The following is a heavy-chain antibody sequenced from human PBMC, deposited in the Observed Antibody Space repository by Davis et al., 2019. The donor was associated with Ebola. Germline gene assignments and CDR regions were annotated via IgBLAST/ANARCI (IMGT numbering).Heavy chain of an antibody. CDR1: GYSFTSHW. J-gene: IGHJ4*02. Sequence: GESLKISCKGSGYSFTSHWIGWVRQLPGKGLEWMGIIYPGDSDTRYSPSFQGQVTISADKSISTAYLQWSSLKASDTAMYYCARRGAVLVAATDYWGQGTLVTVSS. CDR2: IYPGDSDT. V-gene: IGHV5-51*01. D-gene: IGHD2-15*01. CDR3: ARRGAVLVAATDY.